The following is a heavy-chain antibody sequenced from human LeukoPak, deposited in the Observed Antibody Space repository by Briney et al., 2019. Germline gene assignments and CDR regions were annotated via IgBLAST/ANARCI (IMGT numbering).Heavy chain of an antibody. Sequence: GGSLRLSCAASGFTFSDYYVSWIRQAPGKGLEYISYINSRSNYIDYADSVQGRFTISRENAKNSLYLQMNSLRAGDTAVYFCARGTRRGDYYFDFWGQGTLVTVSS. V-gene: IGHV3-11*06. CDR2: INSRSNYI. CDR1: GFTFSDYY. D-gene: IGHD3-10*01. J-gene: IGHJ4*02. CDR3: ARGTRRGDYYFDF.